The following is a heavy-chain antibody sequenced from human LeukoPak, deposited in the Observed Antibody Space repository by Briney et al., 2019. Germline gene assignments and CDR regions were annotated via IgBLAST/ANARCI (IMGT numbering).Heavy chain of an antibody. CDR1: GYSFVGYG. V-gene: IGHV1-18*01. CDR2: FNPENGNT. Sequence: GASVKVSCKASGYSFVGYGITWVRQAPGQGLEWMGWFNPENGNTNYAQKLQGRVTMTTDTSTSTAYMELRSLRSDDTAVYYCARLSLLSSPYMDVWGKGTTVTVSS. CDR3: ARLSLLSSPYMDV. J-gene: IGHJ6*03. D-gene: IGHD3-10*01.